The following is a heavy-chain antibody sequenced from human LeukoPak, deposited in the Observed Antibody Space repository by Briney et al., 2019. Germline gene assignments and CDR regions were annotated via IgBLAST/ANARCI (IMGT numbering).Heavy chain of an antibody. CDR1: NYSISTDYY. CDR3: ARDPNFYYYYYMDV. V-gene: IGHV4-38-2*02. CDR2: INHSGST. J-gene: IGHJ6*03. Sequence: SETLSLTCTVSNYSISTDYYWGWIRQPPGKGLEWIGEINHSGSTNYNPSLKSRVTISVDTSKNQFSLKLSSVTAADTAVYYCARDPNFYYYYYMDVWGKGTTVTVSS. D-gene: IGHD4/OR15-4a*01.